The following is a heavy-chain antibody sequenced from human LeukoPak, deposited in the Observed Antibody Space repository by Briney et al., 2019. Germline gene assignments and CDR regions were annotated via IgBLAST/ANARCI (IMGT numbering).Heavy chain of an antibody. V-gene: IGHV4-39*01. CDR3: ARQGSRLKYYDSSGDY. CDR1: GGSISSSSYY. J-gene: IGHJ4*02. D-gene: IGHD3-22*01. CDR2: IYYSGST. Sequence: SETLSLTCTVSGGSISSSSYYWGWIRQPPGKGLEWVGSIYYSGSTYYNPSLKSRVTISVDTSKNQFSLKLSSVTAADTAVYYCARQGSRLKYYDSSGDYWGQGTLVTVSS.